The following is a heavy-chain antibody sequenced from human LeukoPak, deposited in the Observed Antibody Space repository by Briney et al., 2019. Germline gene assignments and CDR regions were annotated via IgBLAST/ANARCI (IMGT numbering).Heavy chain of an antibody. V-gene: IGHV3-11*06. CDR1: GFTFSDYY. D-gene: IGHD6-13*01. CDR3: ARDGLAAAADY. CDR2: ISSSSSYT. Sequence: GRSLRLSGAASGFTFSDYYMSWIRQAPGKGLEWGSYISSSSSYTKYAGSVKGRFTISRDNAKNSLYLKMNSLRAEDTAVYYCARDGLAAAADYWGQGTLVTVSS. J-gene: IGHJ4*02.